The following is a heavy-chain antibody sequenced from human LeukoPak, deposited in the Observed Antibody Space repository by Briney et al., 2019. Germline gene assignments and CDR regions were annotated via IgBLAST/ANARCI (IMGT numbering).Heavy chain of an antibody. Sequence: GGSLRLSCAASGFTFSSYAMSWVRQAPGKGLEWVSAISGSGGSTYYADSVKGRFTISRDNSKNTLYLQMNSLRAEDTAVYYCAKDGALLITMIVVGSFDYWGQGTLVTVSS. CDR1: GFTFSSYA. D-gene: IGHD3-22*01. V-gene: IGHV3-23*01. CDR2: ISGSGGST. J-gene: IGHJ4*02. CDR3: AKDGALLITMIVVGSFDY.